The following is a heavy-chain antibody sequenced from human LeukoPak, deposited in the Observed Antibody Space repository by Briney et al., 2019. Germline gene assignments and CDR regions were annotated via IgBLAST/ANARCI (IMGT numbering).Heavy chain of an antibody. Sequence: AGGSLRLSCAASGFTFSSHSMIWVRQAPGKGPDWVGQIRGKPNNYATLYSASVEGRFTISRDDSKNTTSLHMSSLKTEDTAVYYCTSYPRNTAPYWGQGVLVTVSS. CDR1: GFTFSSHS. CDR2: IRGKPNNYAT. D-gene: IGHD2-2*02. CDR3: TSYPRNTAPY. J-gene: IGHJ4*02. V-gene: IGHV3-73*01.